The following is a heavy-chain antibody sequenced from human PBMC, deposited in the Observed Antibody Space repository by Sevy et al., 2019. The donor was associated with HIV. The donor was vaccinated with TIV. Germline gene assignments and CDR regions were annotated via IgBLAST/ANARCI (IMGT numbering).Heavy chain of an antibody. CDR2: VNSDGSST. CDR3: GRGAVSGTFDY. D-gene: IGHD6-13*01. V-gene: IGHV3-74*01. CDR1: GFTFSSYW. Sequence: GGSLRLSCAASGFTFSSYWMHWVRQAPGKGLVWVSRVNSDGSSTSYADSVKGRFTISRDNAKNTLYLQMNSLRAEDTAVYYCGRGAVSGTFDYWGQGTLVTVSS. J-gene: IGHJ4*02.